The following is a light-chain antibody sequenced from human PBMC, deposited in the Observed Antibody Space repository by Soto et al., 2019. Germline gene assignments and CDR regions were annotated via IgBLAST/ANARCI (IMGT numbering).Light chain of an antibody. Sequence: ETVLTQSPGTLSLSPGERATLSCRASQTIRSNYLAWYRQTPGQAPRLLIYGASNRATGIADRFSGSGSGTDFTLNISRLEPEDFALYYCQKYGSSPWTFGQVTKVEIK. CDR3: QKYGSSPWT. V-gene: IGKV3-20*01. CDR1: QTIRSNY. CDR2: GAS. J-gene: IGKJ1*01.